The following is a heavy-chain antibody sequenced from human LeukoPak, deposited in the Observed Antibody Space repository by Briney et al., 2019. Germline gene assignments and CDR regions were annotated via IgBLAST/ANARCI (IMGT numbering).Heavy chain of an antibody. J-gene: IGHJ3*02. CDR2: TYYRSKWYN. D-gene: IGHD5-24*01. Sequence: SQTLSLTCAISGDSVSSNSAAWNWIRQSPSRGLEWLGRTYYRSKWYNDYAVSVKSRITINPDTPKNQFSLQLNSVTPEDTAVYYCARDCGGGYNLCNDAFDIWGQGTMVTVSS. CDR1: GDSVSSNSAA. CDR3: ARDCGGGYNLCNDAFDI. V-gene: IGHV6-1*01.